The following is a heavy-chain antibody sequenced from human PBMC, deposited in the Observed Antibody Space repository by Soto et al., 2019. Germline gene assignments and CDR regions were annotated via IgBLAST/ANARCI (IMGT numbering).Heavy chain of an antibody. V-gene: IGHV5-51*01. CDR3: ARPNAYGSSWYNYYGMDV. Sequence: EVQLLQSGAEVRKTGESLKISCVGSGYSFSSFYIGWVRQMPGKGLEWMGLIYPGDSETRYRPSFQGQVTISADKSKNTVYLQWSSLKASDTAIYYCARPNAYGSSWYNYYGMDVWGQGTPLIVS. CDR2: IYPGDSET. J-gene: IGHJ6*02. D-gene: IGHD6-13*01. CDR1: GYSFSSFY.